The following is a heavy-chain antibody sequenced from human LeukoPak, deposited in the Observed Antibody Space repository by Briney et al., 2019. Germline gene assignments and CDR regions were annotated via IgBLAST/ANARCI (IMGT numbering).Heavy chain of an antibody. CDR3: ARDGTPAGDSSGYYLYY. CDR1: GYTFTSYG. V-gene: IGHV1-18*01. Sequence: ASVKVSCKASGYTFTSYGISWVRQAPGQGLEWMGWISAYNGNTNYAQKLQGRVTMTTDTSTSTAYMELRSLRSDDTAVYYCARDGTPAGDSSGYYLYYWGQGTLVTVPS. J-gene: IGHJ4*02. CDR2: ISAYNGNT. D-gene: IGHD3-22*01.